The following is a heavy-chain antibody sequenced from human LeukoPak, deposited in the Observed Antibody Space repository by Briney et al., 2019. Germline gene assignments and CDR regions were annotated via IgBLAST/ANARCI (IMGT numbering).Heavy chain of an antibody. J-gene: IGHJ4*02. V-gene: IGHV3-33*06. CDR3: VKVLGPHSGWPDY. CDR2: IWFDGSNE. D-gene: IGHD6-19*01. CDR1: GFTFSSYG. Sequence: GGSLRLSCVVSGFTFSSYGMHWVRQTPGKGLEWVAVIWFDGSNEYYADSVKGRLTISRDNSKNTLYLQMNSLRAEDTGIYYCVKVLGPHSGWPDYWGQGTLVTVSS.